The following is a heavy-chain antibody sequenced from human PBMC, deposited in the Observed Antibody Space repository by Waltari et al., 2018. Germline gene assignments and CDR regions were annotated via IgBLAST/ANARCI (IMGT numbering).Heavy chain of an antibody. CDR1: GASFSGYY. V-gene: IGHV4-34*01. D-gene: IGHD3-3*01. Sequence: QVQLQQWGAGLLKPSETLSLTCAVYGASFSGYYWSWIRQPTGKGLEWIGEINHSGSTNYNPSLKSRVTISVDTSKNQFSLKLSSVTAADTAVYYCARGKPNVLRFLEWLLSYYFDYWGQGTLVTVSS. J-gene: IGHJ4*02. CDR2: INHSGST. CDR3: ARGKPNVLRFLEWLLSYYFDY.